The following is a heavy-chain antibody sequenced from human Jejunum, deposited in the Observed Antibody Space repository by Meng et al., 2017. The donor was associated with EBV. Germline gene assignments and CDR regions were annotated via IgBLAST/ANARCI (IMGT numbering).Heavy chain of an antibody. CDR2: ISGSGSNT. Sequence: EVRLLESGGVLVQPGGSLRLSCIANGFTFSSYAMSWVRQASGKGLEWVSGISGSGSNTYYADSVKGRFSISRDNSKNTLSLQLSSLRADDTAVYYCAKDFYYDTRALFGHWGQGTLVTVSS. CDR3: AKDFYYDTRALFGH. D-gene: IGHD3-22*01. V-gene: IGHV3-23*01. J-gene: IGHJ4*02. CDR1: GFTFSSYA.